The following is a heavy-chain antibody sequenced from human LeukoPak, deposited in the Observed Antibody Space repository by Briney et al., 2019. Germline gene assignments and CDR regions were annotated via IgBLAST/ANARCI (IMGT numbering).Heavy chain of an antibody. CDR1: GYTFHSYD. CDR3: ARGEGYSYGLDY. J-gene: IGHJ4*02. Sequence: ASVKVSCQASGYTFHSYDINWVRQATGKGLEWMGWMNPNSGNTGYAQKFQGRVTITRNTSISTAYMELSGLRSEDTAVYYCARGEGYSYGLDYWGQGTLVTVSS. D-gene: IGHD5-18*01. CDR2: MNPNSGNT. V-gene: IGHV1-8*03.